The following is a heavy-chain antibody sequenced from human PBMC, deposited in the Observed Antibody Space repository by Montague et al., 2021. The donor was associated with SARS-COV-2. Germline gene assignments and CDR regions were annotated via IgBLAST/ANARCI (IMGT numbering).Heavy chain of an antibody. J-gene: IGHJ4*02. CDR1: GGSISSYY. CDR3: ARGGGGSLLGRPLDY. V-gene: IGHV4-59*01. CDR2: IFYSGST. D-gene: IGHD3-16*01. Sequence: SETLSLTCTVSGGSISSYYWSWIRQPPGKGLEWIGYIFYSGSTNYNPSLKSRVTISVDTSKNQFSLQLSSVTAADTAVYYCARGGGGSLLGRPLDYWGQGTLVTVSS.